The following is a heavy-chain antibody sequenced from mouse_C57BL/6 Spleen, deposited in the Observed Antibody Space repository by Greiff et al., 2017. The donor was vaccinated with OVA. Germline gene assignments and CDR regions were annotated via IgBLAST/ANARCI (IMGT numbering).Heavy chain of an antibody. CDR3: VRRGGYDGEAMDY. Sequence: QVQLQQPGTELVKPGASVKLSCKASGYTFTSYWMHWVKQRPGQGLEWIGNINPSNGGTNYNEKFKSKATLTVDKSSSTAYMQLSSLTSEDSAVDYGVRRGGYDGEAMDYWGQGTSGNGSS. CDR1: GYTFTSYW. D-gene: IGHD2-2*01. V-gene: IGHV1-53*01. J-gene: IGHJ4*01. CDR2: INPSNGGT.